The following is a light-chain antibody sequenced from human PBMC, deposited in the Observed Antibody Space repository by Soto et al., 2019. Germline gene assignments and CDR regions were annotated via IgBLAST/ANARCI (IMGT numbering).Light chain of an antibody. J-gene: IGKJ5*01. CDR2: DAS. CDR1: QDISNY. V-gene: IGKV1-33*01. Sequence: IPMTQSPISPSAPGGDRGTITFQASQDISNYLNWYQQKPGKAPKLLISDASRLETGVPSRFSGRGSGTDFTFTISSLQPEDIATYYCQQYHSLITFGRGTRLEIK. CDR3: QQYHSLIT.